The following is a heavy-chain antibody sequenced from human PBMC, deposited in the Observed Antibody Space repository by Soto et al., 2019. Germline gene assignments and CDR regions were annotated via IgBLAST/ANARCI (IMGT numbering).Heavy chain of an antibody. J-gene: IGHJ4*02. D-gene: IGHD5-18*01. Sequence: SETLSLTCAVYGGSFSGYYWSWIRQPPGKGLEWIGDINYSGTTNYNPSLKSRVTISVDTSKNQFSLKLSSVTAADTAVYYCARVGYSYGLDYWGQGTLVTVSS. V-gene: IGHV4-34*01. CDR1: GGSFSGYY. CDR2: INYSGTT. CDR3: ARVGYSYGLDY.